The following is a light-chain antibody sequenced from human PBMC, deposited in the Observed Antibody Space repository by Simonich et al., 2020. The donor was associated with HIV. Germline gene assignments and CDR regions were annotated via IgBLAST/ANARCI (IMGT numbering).Light chain of an antibody. V-gene: IGKV3-15*01. CDR3: QHYNNWPPYT. CDR1: QSVRSK. Sequence: EIVLTQSPATLSVSPGDRATLSCRASQSVRSKLAWDQQKPGQAPRLLIYGASTRATGIPARFSGSGSGTEFNLTISSMQSEDSAVYYCQHYNNWPPYTFGQGTKLEIK. J-gene: IGKJ2*01. CDR2: GAS.